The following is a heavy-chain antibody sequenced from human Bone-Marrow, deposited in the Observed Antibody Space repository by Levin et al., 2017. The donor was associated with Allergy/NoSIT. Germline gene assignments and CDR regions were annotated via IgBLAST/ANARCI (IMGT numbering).Heavy chain of an antibody. Sequence: GGSLRLSCVASGLTLSNYWMHWVRQVPGKGLEWVSRIKTDGSSTDYADSLMGRFTISRDNAKNTVFLHLHRLRVEDTAVYFGATGDRYGGVWGQGTLVTVSS. CDR2: IKTDGSST. J-gene: IGHJ4*02. CDR3: ATGDRYGGV. CDR1: GLTLSNYW. V-gene: IGHV3-74*01. D-gene: IGHD4-23*01.